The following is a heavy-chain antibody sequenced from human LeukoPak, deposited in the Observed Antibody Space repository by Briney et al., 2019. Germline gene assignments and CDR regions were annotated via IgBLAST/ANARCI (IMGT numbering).Heavy chain of an antibody. CDR3: ARDLLTYYYDSSGYYYTEWYFDY. Sequence: GSLRLSCAASGFTVSSNYMSWVRQAPGKGLEWVSVIYSGGSTYYADSVKGRFTISRDNSKNTLYLQMNSLRAEDTAVYYCARDLLTYYYDSSGYYYTEWYFDYWGQGTLVTVSS. CDR2: IYSGGST. CDR1: GFTVSSNY. V-gene: IGHV3-66*01. J-gene: IGHJ4*02. D-gene: IGHD3-22*01.